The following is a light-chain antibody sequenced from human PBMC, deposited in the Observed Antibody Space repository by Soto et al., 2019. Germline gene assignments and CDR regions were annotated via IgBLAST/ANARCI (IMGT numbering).Light chain of an antibody. CDR3: AAWDDSLSGPVV. CDR2: RNN. Sequence: QSVLTQPPSASGTPGQRVTISCSGSSSNIGSNYVYWYQQLPGTAPKLLIYRNNQRPSGVPDRFSGSKSGTSASLAISGLRSQDEPDYYCAAWDDSLSGPVVFGGGTKLTVL. J-gene: IGLJ2*01. CDR1: SSNIGSNY. V-gene: IGLV1-47*01.